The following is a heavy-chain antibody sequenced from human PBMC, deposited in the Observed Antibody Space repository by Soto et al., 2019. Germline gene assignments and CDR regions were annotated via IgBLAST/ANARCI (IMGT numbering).Heavy chain of an antibody. V-gene: IGHV4-34*01. CDR2: INHRGSA. Sequence: QVQLQQWGAGLLKPSETLSLTCAVYVGSFSGYAWSWIRQPPGKGLEWIGEINHRGSANYNPSLNDRVTISVDXXKXPCXLKLSSVTDADTAVYYCARGPYYDILTGYSDAFDIWGQGTMVTVSS. J-gene: IGHJ3*02. CDR3: ARGPYYDILTGYSDAFDI. CDR1: VGSFSGYA. D-gene: IGHD3-9*01.